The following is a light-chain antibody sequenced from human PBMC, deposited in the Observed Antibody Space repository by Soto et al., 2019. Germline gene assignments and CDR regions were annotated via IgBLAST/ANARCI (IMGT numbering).Light chain of an antibody. CDR3: QQYGSSPWWT. Sequence: EIVLTQSPGTLSLSPGERATLSCRASQSVSSSYLAWYQQKPGQAPRLLIYGASSRATGIPDRFSGSGSGTDFTLTISRLEPEDFAAYYCQQYGSSPWWTFGQGTKV. CDR2: GAS. J-gene: IGKJ1*01. CDR1: QSVSSSY. V-gene: IGKV3-20*01.